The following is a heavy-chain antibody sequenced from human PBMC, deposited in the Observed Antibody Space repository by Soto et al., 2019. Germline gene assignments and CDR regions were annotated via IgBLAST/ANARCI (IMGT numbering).Heavy chain of an antibody. CDR3: ARVHCNSGSFYSGDN. V-gene: IGHV1-46*03. J-gene: IGHJ4*02. CDR1: RYTFTSYY. D-gene: IGHD2-15*01. CDR2: INTSNHTT. Sequence: ASVKLSFTASRYTFTSYYMHCPRHAPSQGLNWMKIINTSNHTTSYTKKYNSRVTMTRDTSTSTIHLELRWLRSEDKAVYYLARVHCNSGSFYSGDNWGQG.